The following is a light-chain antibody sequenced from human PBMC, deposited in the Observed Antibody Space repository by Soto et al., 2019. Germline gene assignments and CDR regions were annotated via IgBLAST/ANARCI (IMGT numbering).Light chain of an antibody. Sequence: DIVMTQTPLSSPVTLGQPASSSCRSNQSLVYVYGNTYLSWLQQKPGQPPRLLIYEISNRFFVVPDRFSGSGAGTDFTLKISSVEAEDVGVYYCMQATRFPWTFGQGTQVEIK. CDR2: EIS. J-gene: IGKJ1*01. CDR3: MQATRFPWT. CDR1: QSLVYVYGNTY. V-gene: IGKV2-24*01.